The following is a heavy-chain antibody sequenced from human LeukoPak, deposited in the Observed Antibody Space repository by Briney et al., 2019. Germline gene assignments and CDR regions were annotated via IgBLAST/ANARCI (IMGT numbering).Heavy chain of an antibody. CDR1: GYIFTNYW. CDR2: IYPGDSDT. CDR3: ARGGDYGYDRIDY. Sequence: GESLKISCKGSGYIFTNYWIGWVRQMPGKGLEWMGIIYPGDSDTRYSPSFQGQVTISADKSINTVYLQWSSVKASDSAIYYCARGGDYGYDRIDYWGQGTQVTVSS. V-gene: IGHV5-51*01. J-gene: IGHJ4*02. D-gene: IGHD5-12*01.